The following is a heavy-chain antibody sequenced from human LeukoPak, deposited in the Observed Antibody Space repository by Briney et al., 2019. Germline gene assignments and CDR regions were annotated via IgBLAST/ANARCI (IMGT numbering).Heavy chain of an antibody. CDR2: ISYGGGST. Sequence: GGSLRLSCAASGFTFSSYAMSWVRQAPGKGLEWVSAISYGGGSTYYADSVKGRFTISRGNSKNTLYLQMNSLRAEDTAVYYCTKVSHQLPPLGSFDIWGQGAMVTVSS. CDR3: TKVSHQLPPLGSFDI. J-gene: IGHJ3*02. D-gene: IGHD2-2*01. V-gene: IGHV3-23*01. CDR1: GFTFSSYA.